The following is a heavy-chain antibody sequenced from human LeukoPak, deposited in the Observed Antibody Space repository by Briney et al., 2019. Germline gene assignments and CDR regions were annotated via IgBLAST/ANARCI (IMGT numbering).Heavy chain of an antibody. Sequence: ASVKVSCKASGYTFTSYGISWVRQAPGQGLEWMGWINAYNGKTNYAQKLQGRVTMTTDTSTSTAYMKLRSLRSDDTAVYYCARDLGYCSSTSCSTRGWFDPWGQGTLVTVSS. CDR1: GYTFTSYG. CDR2: INAYNGKT. V-gene: IGHV1-18*01. J-gene: IGHJ5*02. D-gene: IGHD2-2*01. CDR3: ARDLGYCSSTSCSTRGWFDP.